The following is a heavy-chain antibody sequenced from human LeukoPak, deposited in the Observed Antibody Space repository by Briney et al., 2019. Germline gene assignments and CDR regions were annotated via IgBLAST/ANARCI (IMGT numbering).Heavy chain of an antibody. CDR2: IIPIFGTA. D-gene: IGHD1-26*01. Sequence: SVTVSCKASGGTFSSYAISWVRQAPGQGLEWMGGIIPIFGTANYAQKFQGRVTMTTDTSTSTAYMELRSLRSDDTAVYYCARDYAGAHEFVYWGQGTLVTVSS. V-gene: IGHV1-69*05. J-gene: IGHJ4*02. CDR3: ARDYAGAHEFVY. CDR1: GGTFSSYA.